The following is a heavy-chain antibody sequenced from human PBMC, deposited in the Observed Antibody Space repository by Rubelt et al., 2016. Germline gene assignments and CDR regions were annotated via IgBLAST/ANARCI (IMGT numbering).Heavy chain of an antibody. CDR3: AKMRGSSFTAFDV. J-gene: IGHJ3*01. D-gene: IGHD1-26*01. Sequence: VRQVPGKGLEWISYISGGMETIYYAASVKGRFAISRDNPNTTLYLQMNTLRAEDTAVYFCAKMRGSSFTAFDVWGQGTIVTVSS. V-gene: IGHV3-48*04. CDR2: ISGGMETI.